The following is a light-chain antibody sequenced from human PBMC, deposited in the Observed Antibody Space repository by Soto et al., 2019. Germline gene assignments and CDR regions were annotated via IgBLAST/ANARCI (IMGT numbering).Light chain of an antibody. J-gene: IGKJ5*01. CDR3: QQTYNTPLS. CDR2: AAS. V-gene: IGKV1-39*01. CDR1: QIISDY. Sequence: DIQMTQSPSSLSASVGDRVTITCRASQIISDYLNWYQQKPGKAPKVLIYAASSLQSGVPSRFSGSGSGTDFTLTINSLQPEDFATYFSQQTYNTPLSFGQGTRLEIK.